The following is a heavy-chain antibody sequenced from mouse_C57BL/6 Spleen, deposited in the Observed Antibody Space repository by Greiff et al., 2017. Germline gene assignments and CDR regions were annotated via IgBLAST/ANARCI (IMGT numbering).Heavy chain of an antibody. CDR2: LWGGGST. V-gene: IGHV2-9*01. J-gene: IGHJ1*03. Sequence: VQVVESGPGLVAPSQSLSITCTVSGFSLTSYGVDWVRQPPGKGLEWLGVLWGGGSTNYNSALMSRLSISKDNSKSQVFIKMNSVQTEDTAMYYCAKRSGRGYFDGWGTGTTVTVSA. D-gene: IGHD1-3*01. CDR1: GFSLTSYG. CDR3: AKRSGRGYFDG.